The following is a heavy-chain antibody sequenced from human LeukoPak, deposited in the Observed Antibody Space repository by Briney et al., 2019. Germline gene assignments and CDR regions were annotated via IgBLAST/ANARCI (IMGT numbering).Heavy chain of an antibody. CDR2: INPNSGGT. D-gene: IGHD3-10*01. V-gene: IGHV1-2*02. J-gene: IGHJ4*02. CDR3: ARGGSGSYLYFDY. Sequence: ASVKVSCKASGYTFTRYYMHWVRQAPGQGLEWRGWINPNSGGTNYAQKFQGRVTMTRDTSISTAYMELSRLRSDDTAVYYCARGGSGSYLYFDYWGQGTLVTVSS. CDR1: GYTFTRYY.